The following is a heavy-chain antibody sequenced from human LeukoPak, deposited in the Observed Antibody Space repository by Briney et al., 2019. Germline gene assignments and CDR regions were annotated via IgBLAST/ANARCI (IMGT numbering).Heavy chain of an antibody. J-gene: IGHJ4*02. CDR1: GFTFSNYA. V-gene: IGHV3-23*01. CDR2: ISGSGGST. D-gene: IGHD6-19*01. Sequence: GGSLRLSCAASGFTFSNYAMSWVRQAPGKGLEWVSAISGSGGSTYYADSVKGRLTISRDNSKNTLYLQMNSLRAEDTAVYYCAKQSSGWFDYWGQGTLVTVSS. CDR3: AKQSSGWFDY.